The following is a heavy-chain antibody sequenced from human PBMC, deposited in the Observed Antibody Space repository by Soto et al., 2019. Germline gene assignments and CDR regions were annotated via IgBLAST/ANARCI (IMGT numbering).Heavy chain of an antibody. J-gene: IGHJ4*02. V-gene: IGHV4-59*08. CDR3: ARQAID. CDR2: VYYSGST. Sequence: QVQLQESGPGLVKPSETLSLTCTVSGGSISDYYWSWFRQAPGKGLDWIGYVYYSGSTNYNPSLQSRVTISVDTSKNQFSLKLRYVTAAATAVYYCARQAIDWGQGTLVTVSS. CDR1: GGSISDYY.